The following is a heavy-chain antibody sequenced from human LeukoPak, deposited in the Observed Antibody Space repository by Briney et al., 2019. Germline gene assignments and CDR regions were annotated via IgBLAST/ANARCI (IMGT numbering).Heavy chain of an antibody. J-gene: IGHJ4*02. CDR2: ISYDGSNK. D-gene: IGHD6-13*01. CDR3: AKHGPIAAAGPVYFDY. V-gene: IGHV3-30*18. Sequence: GRSLTLSCAASGFTFSTSGMHWVRQAPGKGLEWVAVISYDGSNKNYADTVKGRFTISRYNSKNTLYLQMNSLRVEDTAVYYCAKHGPIAAAGPVYFDYWGQGTLVTVSS. CDR1: GFTFSTSG.